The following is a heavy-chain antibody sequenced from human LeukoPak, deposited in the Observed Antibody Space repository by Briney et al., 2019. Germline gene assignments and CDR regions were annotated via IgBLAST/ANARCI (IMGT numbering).Heavy chain of an antibody. CDR3: ATTNGPNYYDSSGYYWGAFDI. CDR1: GFTFSSYA. Sequence: GGSLRLSCAASGFTFSSYAMSWVRQAPGKGLEWVSAIRGSGGSTYYADSVKGRFTISRDNSKNTLYLQMNSLRAEDTAVYYCATTNGPNYYDSSGYYWGAFDIWGQGTMVTVSS. V-gene: IGHV3-23*01. J-gene: IGHJ3*02. CDR2: IRGSGGST. D-gene: IGHD3-22*01.